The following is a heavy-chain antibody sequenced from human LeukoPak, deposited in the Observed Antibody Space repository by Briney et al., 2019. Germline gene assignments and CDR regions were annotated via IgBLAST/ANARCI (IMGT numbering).Heavy chain of an antibody. V-gene: IGHV1-18*01. CDR3: ARVAFYGSGSYPDY. J-gene: IGHJ4*02. CDR2: TSAYNGNT. D-gene: IGHD3-10*01. CDR1: GYSFTSNV. Sequence: ASVKVSCKASGYSFTSNVISWVRQAPGQGLEWMGWTSAYNGNTNYAQKLQGRVTITTDTSTSTAYMELRSLRSDDTAVYYCARVAFYGSGSYPDYWGQGTLVTVSS.